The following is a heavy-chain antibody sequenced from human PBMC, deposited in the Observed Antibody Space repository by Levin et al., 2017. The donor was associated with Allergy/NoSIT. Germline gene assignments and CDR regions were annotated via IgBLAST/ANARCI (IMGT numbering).Heavy chain of an antibody. CDR2: VSGDGLLT. CDR1: GFTISDYA. D-gene: IGHD5-18*01. CDR3: AKTGGYISAGFDA. Sequence: GGSLRLSYAASGFTISDYAMAWVRQAPGKGLDWVSGVSGDGLLTYYVDSVKGRFTISRDKSKNTLYLQMSSLRTEDTAFYSCAKTGGYISAGFDAWGQGTLVTVAS. V-gene: IGHV3-23*01. J-gene: IGHJ4*02.